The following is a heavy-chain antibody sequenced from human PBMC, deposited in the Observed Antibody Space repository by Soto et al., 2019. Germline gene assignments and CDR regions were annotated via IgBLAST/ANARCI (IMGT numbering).Heavy chain of an antibody. CDR1: GFTFTSSA. V-gene: IGHV1-58*02. J-gene: IGHJ4*02. CDR2: IVVGSGNT. CDR3: AADASFYGGNPAFDY. Sequence: GASVKVSCKASGFTFTSSAMQWVRQARGQRLEWIGWIVVGSGNTNYAQKFQERVTITRDMSTSTAYMELSSLRSEDTAVYYCAADASFYGGNPAFDYWGQGTLVTVSS. D-gene: IGHD4-17*01.